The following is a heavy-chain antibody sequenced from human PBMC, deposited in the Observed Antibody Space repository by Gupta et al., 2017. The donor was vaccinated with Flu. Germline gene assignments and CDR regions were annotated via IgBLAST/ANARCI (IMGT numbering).Heavy chain of an antibody. D-gene: IGHD1-26*01. V-gene: IGHV3-21*01. CDR2: ISSSSNYI. CDR3: ARESGSYFY. Sequence: SGFTFSTYSMNWVRQAPGKGLEWVSSISSSSNYIYYADSVKGRFTISRDNAKNSLYLQMNSLRAEDTAVYYCARESGSYFYWGQGALVTVSS. J-gene: IGHJ4*02. CDR1: GFTFSTYS.